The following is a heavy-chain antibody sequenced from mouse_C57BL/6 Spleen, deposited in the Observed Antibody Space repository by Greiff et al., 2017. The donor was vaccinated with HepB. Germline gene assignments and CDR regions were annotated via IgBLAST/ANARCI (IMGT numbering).Heavy chain of an antibody. V-gene: IGHV14-2*01. Sequence: DVHLVESGAELVKPGASVKLSCTASGFNIKDYYMHWVKQRTEQGLEWIGRIDPEDGETKYAPKFQGKATITADTSSNTAYLQLSSLTSEDTAVYYCARYGWQGYYFDYWGQGTTLTVSS. CDR3: ARYGWQGYYFDY. CDR1: GFNIKDYY. D-gene: IGHD1-1*01. J-gene: IGHJ2*01. CDR2: IDPEDGET.